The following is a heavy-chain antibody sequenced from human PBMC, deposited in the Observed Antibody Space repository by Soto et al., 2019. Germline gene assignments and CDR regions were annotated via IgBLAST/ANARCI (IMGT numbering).Heavy chain of an antibody. D-gene: IGHD5-18*01. V-gene: IGHV3-30-3*01. CDR3: ARDESSRGYSYGLFDY. J-gene: IGHJ4*02. CDR2: ISYDGSNK. CDR1: GFTFSSYA. Sequence: QVQLVESGGGVVQPGRSLRLSCAASGFTFSSYAMHWVRQAPGKGLEWVAVISYDGSNKYYADSVKGRFTISRDNSKNTLYLQMNSLGAEDTAVYYCARDESSRGYSYGLFDYWGQGTLVTVSS.